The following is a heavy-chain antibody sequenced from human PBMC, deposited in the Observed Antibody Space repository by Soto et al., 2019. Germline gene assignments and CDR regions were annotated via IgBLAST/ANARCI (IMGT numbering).Heavy chain of an antibody. CDR2: INHSGST. V-gene: IGHV4-34*01. CDR3: ARAIRPAAVDI. J-gene: IGHJ3*02. CDR1: GGSFSGYY. Sequence: PSETLSLTCAVYGGSFSGYYWTWIRQPPGTGLEWIGEINHSGSTNYNPSLKSRVTISVDTSKNQFSLKLTSVTAADTAVYYCARAIRPAAVDIWRQGTMVTVSS. D-gene: IGHD6-25*01.